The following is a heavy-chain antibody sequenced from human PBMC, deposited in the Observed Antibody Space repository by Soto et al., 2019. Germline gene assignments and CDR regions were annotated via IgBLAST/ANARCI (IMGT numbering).Heavy chain of an antibody. CDR1: GGSISSSSYY. D-gene: IGHD3-3*01. V-gene: IGHV4-39*01. CDR3: ARHAPCDFWSGYPVCYFDY. J-gene: IGHJ4*02. CDR2: TYYSGST. Sequence: PSETLSLTCTVSGGSISSSSYYWGWIRQPPGKGLEWIGSTYYSGSTYYNPSLKSRVTISVDTSKNQFSLKLSSVTAADTAVYYCARHAPCDFWSGYPVCYFDYWGQGTLVTVSS.